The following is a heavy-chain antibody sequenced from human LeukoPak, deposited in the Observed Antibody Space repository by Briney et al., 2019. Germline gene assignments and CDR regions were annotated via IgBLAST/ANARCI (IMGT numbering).Heavy chain of an antibody. CDR2: ISSNSRTI. D-gene: IGHD1-26*01. CDR3: ARFFGGSSSFEY. Sequence: GGSLRLSCAASGFTFSSYNMIWVRQAPGKGLEWVSYISSNSRTIYYADSVKGRFTTSRDNAKNSPYLQMNSLRVEDTAVYYCARFFGGSSSFEYWGQGTLVTVSS. CDR1: GFTFSSYN. V-gene: IGHV3-48*04. J-gene: IGHJ4*02.